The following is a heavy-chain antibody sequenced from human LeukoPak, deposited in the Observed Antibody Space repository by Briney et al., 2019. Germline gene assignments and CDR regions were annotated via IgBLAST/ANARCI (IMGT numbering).Heavy chain of an antibody. CDR1: GFTFSNAW. J-gene: IGHJ4*02. Sequence: GGSLRLSCAGSGFTFSNAWMTWVRQAPGKGLEWVGRIKTKTDGGTTDYAAPVKGRFTISRDDSRNTLYLQLNSLRTEDTAVYYCTSTLGYWGQGALVTVSS. CDR2: IKTKTDGGTT. V-gene: IGHV3-15*01. CDR3: TSTLGY.